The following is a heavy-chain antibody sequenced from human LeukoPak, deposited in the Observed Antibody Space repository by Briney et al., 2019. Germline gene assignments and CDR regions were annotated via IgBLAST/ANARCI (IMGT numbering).Heavy chain of an antibody. D-gene: IGHD2-15*01. CDR2: MNPNSGNT. CDR3: ARGPLLGYCSGGSCQSGMDV. CDR1: GYTSTSYD. Sequence: ASVKVSCKASGYTSTSYDINWVRQATGQGLEWMGWMNPNSGNTGYAQKFQGRVTMTRNTSISTAYMELSSLRSEDTAVYYCARGPLLGYCSGGSCQSGMDVWGQGTTVTVSS. V-gene: IGHV1-8*01. J-gene: IGHJ6*02.